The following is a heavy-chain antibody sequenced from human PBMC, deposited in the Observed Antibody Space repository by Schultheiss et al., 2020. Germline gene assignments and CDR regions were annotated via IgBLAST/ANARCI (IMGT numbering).Heavy chain of an antibody. CDR1: GYSISSGYY. CDR3: ARGRRWWHDYYYYGMDV. V-gene: IGHV4-61*01. D-gene: IGHD2-15*01. Sequence: SATVSLTCAVSGYSISSGYYWSWIRQPPGKGLEWIGYIYYSGSTNYNPSLKSRVTISVDTSKNQFSLKLSSVTAADTAVYYCARGRRWWHDYYYYGMDVWGRGTTITVAS. CDR2: IYYSGST. J-gene: IGHJ6*02.